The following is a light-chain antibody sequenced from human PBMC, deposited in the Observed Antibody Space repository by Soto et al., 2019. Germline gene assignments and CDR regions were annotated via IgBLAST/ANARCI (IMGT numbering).Light chain of an antibody. Sequence: DGVMTRSPLSLRGTVRQPASMSVMSIQSLLYSDGNPYLTWFQQRPGQSPRRLIYRVSGRDSGVPDRFSGSGSGTDFTLKISRVEAEDVGVYYCMQGAHWPRTFGQGTKVDIK. V-gene: IGKV2-30*01. CDR1: QSLLYSDGNPY. J-gene: IGKJ1*01. CDR3: MQGAHWPRT. CDR2: RVS.